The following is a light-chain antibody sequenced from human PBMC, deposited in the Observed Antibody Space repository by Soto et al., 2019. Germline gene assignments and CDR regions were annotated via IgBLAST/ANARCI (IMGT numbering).Light chain of an antibody. V-gene: IGKV3-20*01. J-gene: IGKJ1*01. Sequence: IVLRQSPGTLSLSAGERATLSVMAVQIVINNCLSWYQQKPGQAPRVLIYGGSNRATEIPDRFSGSGSGTDFTLTISRLEPEDFAVYYCQQYGSSGTFGQGTKVDIK. CDR3: QQYGSSGT. CDR2: GGS. CDR1: QIVINNC.